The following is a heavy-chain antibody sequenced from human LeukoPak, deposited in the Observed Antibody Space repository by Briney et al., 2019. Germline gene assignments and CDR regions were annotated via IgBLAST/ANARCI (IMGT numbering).Heavy chain of an antibody. J-gene: IGHJ2*01. CDR2: IYPGDSDT. Sequence: GESLKISCRGSGYRFTTYWIGWVRQMPGKGLEWMGIIYPGDSDTRYSPSFQGQVTISADKSITTAYLQWSSLKASDTAMYYCARHRRNYYDSSGYPGYFDLWGRGTLVTVSS. CDR3: ARHRRNYYDSSGYPGYFDL. CDR1: GYRFTTYW. D-gene: IGHD3-22*01. V-gene: IGHV5-51*01.